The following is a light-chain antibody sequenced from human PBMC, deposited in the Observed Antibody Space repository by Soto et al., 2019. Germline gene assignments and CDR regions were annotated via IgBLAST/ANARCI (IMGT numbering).Light chain of an antibody. Sequence: DIQMTQSPSTLSACVGDRVTITCRASQSISYSLAWYQQKPGKAPNLLIYDASTLESGVPSRFSGSGSGTEFTLTISSLQPDDFATYYCQQYSVYWTFGRGTKVDIK. J-gene: IGKJ1*01. CDR2: DAS. CDR3: QQYSVYWT. CDR1: QSISYS. V-gene: IGKV1-5*01.